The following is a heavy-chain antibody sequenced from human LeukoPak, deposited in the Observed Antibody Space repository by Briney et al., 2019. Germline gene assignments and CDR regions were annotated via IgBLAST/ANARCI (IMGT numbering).Heavy chain of an antibody. D-gene: IGHD3-3*01. CDR3: ARDRYDFWSGFDY. V-gene: IGHV3-21*01. CDR1: GFTFSSYA. J-gene: IGHJ4*02. CDR2: ISSSSSYI. Sequence: GGSLRLSCAASGFTFSSYAMNWVRQAPGKGLEWVSSISSSSSYIYYADSVKGRFTISRDNAKNSLYLQMNSLRAEDTAVYYCARDRYDFWSGFDYWGQGTLVTVSS.